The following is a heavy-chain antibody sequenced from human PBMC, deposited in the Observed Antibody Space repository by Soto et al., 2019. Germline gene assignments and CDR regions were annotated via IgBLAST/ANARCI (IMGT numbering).Heavy chain of an antibody. CDR3: ARGVTPYYFDY. Sequence: ASVKVSCTASGYTLTSSGSSWVRQAPGQGLEWMGWISAYNGNKKYAQKLQGRVTMTTDTSTSTAYMELRSLRSDDTAVYYCARGVTPYYFDYWGQGTLVTVSS. V-gene: IGHV1-18*01. D-gene: IGHD4-4*01. CDR1: GYTLTSSG. J-gene: IGHJ4*02. CDR2: ISAYNGNK.